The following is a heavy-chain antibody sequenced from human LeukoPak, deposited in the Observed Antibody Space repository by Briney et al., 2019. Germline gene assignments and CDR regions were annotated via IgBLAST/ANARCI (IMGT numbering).Heavy chain of an antibody. CDR3: ARQKLYGDFFDF. CDR2: INHSGST. D-gene: IGHD4-17*01. Sequence: SETLSLTCAVYGGSFSGYYWSWIRQPPGKGLEWIGEINHSGSTNYNPSLNGRVTISVDTSKNQFSLKLTSVTAADTAVYYCARQKLYGDFFDFWGQGILVTVSS. CDR1: GGSFSGYY. J-gene: IGHJ4*02. V-gene: IGHV4-34*01.